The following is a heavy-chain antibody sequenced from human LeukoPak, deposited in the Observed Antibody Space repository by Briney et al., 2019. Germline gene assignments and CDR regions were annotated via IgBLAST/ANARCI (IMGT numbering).Heavy chain of an antibody. CDR2: FDPEDGET. CDR3: ATGGLRYFGVFDP. V-gene: IGHV1-24*01. D-gene: IGHD3-9*01. CDR1: GYTLTELS. Sequence: ASVKVSYKVSGYTLTELSMHWVRQAPGKGLEWMGGFDPEDGETIYAQKFQGRVTMTEDTSTDTAYMELSSLRSEDTAVYYCATGGLRYFGVFDPWGQGTLVTVSS. J-gene: IGHJ5*02.